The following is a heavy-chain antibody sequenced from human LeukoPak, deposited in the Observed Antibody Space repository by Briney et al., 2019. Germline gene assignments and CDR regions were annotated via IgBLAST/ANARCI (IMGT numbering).Heavy chain of an antibody. CDR1: GYTLTELS. CDR3: ATDASGSYLDAFDI. Sequence: ASVKVSCKVSGYTLTELSMHWVRQAPGKGLEWMGGFDPEDGETIYEQKFQGRVTMTEDTSTDTAYMELSSLRSEDTAVYYCATDASGSYLDAFDIWGQGTMVTVSS. J-gene: IGHJ3*02. CDR2: FDPEDGET. D-gene: IGHD1-26*01. V-gene: IGHV1-24*01.